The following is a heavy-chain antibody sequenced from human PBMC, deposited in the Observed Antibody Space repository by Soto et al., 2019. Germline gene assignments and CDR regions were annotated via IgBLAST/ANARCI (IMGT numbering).Heavy chain of an antibody. CDR2: INAGNGNT. V-gene: IGHV1-3*01. CDR3: ARSIRLAGDY. CDR1: GYTFTSYA. Sequence: QVQLVQSGAEVKKPGASVKVSCKASGYTFTSYAMHWVRQAPGQRLEWMGWINAGNGNTKYSQKFQGRVTITRDTSAITAYMGLSSLRSEDTAVYYWARSIRLAGDYGGQGTLVTVSS. J-gene: IGHJ4*02.